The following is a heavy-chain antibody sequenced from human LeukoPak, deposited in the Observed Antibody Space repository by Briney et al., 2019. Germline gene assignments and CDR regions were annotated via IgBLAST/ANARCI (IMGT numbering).Heavy chain of an antibody. D-gene: IGHD3-10*01. J-gene: IGHJ4*02. CDR2: ISYDGSNK. Sequence: PGRSLRLSCAASGFTFSSYAMHWVRQAPGKGLEWVAVISYDGSNKYYADSVKGRFTISRGNSKNTLYLQMNSLRAEDTAVYYCARFEVSLNYYGSGSSQNWGQGTLVTVSS. CDR1: GFTFSSYA. V-gene: IGHV3-30-3*01. CDR3: ARFEVSLNYYGSGSSQN.